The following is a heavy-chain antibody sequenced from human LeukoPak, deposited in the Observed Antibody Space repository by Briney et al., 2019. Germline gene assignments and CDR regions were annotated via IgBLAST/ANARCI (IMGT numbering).Heavy chain of an antibody. V-gene: IGHV4-61*02. CDR3: ARAPPGDAFDI. Sequence: SQTLSLTCTVSGGSISSGSYYWSWIRQPAGKGLEWIGRIYTSGSTYYNPSLKSRVTISVDRSKNQFSLKLSSVTAADTAVYYCARAPPGDAFDIWGQGTMVTVSS. CDR2: IYTSGST. CDR1: GGSISSGSYY. J-gene: IGHJ3*02.